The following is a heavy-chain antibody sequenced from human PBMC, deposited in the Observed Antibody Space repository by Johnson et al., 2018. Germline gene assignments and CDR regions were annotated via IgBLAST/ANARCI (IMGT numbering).Heavy chain of an antibody. CDR3: AKDRIQLFIRWAFDI. CDR1: GFNFRSYG. V-gene: IGHV3-30*18. J-gene: IGHJ3*02. CDR2: ISYDGTYK. Sequence: QVQLVESGGGAVQPGRSLRLSCEVSGFNFRSYGMNWVRQAPGKGLEWLAVISYDGTYKYYADSVKGRFTISRDNSKNTVYLQMSSLRPEDTAVYYCAKDRIQLFIRWAFDIWGQGTIVTVSS. D-gene: IGHD1-1*01.